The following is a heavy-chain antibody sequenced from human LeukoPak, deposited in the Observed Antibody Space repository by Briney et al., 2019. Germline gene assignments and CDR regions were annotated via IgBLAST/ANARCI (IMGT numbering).Heavy chain of an antibody. V-gene: IGHV4-59*08. CDR3: ARLKDFWSGYYGDYYYYYMDV. D-gene: IGHD3-3*01. CDR2: IYYSGST. J-gene: IGHJ6*03. CDR1: GGSISSYY. Sequence: NASETLSLTCTVSGGSISSYYWSWIRQPPGKGLEWIGYIYYSGSTNYNPSLKSRVTISVDTSKNQFSLKLSSVTAADTAVYYCARLKDFWSGYYGDYYYYYMDVWGKGTTVTVSS.